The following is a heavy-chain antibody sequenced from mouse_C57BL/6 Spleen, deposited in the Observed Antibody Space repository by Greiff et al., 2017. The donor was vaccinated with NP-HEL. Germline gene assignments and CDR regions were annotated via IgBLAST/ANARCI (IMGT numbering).Heavy chain of an antibody. CDR3: ARRGVGPGYFDY. Sequence: VQLQQSGAELVKPGASVKISCKASGYAFSSYWMNWVKQRPGKGLEWIGQIYPGDGDTNYNGKFKGKATLTADKSSSTAYMQLSSLTSEDSAVSFCARRGVGPGYFDYWGQGTTLTVSS. J-gene: IGHJ2*01. CDR1: GYAFSSYW. V-gene: IGHV1-80*01. CDR2: IYPGDGDT.